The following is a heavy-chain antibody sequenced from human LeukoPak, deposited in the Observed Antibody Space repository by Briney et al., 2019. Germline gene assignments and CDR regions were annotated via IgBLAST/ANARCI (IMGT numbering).Heavy chain of an antibody. Sequence: LGESLQISCKGSGYTFTTYWIGWVRQMPGKGLEWMGIIYPGDSDTRYSPSFQGQVTISADKSINTAYLQWSSLKASDTAMYYCARRIGGLRFLEWLHHKRGRTADDNWFDPWGQGALVTVSS. CDR3: ARRIGGLRFLEWLHHKRGRTADDNWFDP. CDR1: GYTFTTYW. J-gene: IGHJ5*02. CDR2: IYPGDSDT. D-gene: IGHD3-3*01. V-gene: IGHV5-51*01.